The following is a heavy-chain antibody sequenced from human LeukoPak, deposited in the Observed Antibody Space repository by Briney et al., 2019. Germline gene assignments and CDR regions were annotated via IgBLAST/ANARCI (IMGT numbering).Heavy chain of an antibody. D-gene: IGHD6-13*01. V-gene: IGHV4-59*08. J-gene: IGHJ4*02. Sequence: SETLSLTCTVSGGSISSYYWSWIRQPPGKGLGWIGYIYYSGSTNYNPSLKSRVTISVDTSKNQFSLKLSSVTAADTAVYYCARLVSSYYFDYWGQGTLVTVSS. CDR1: GGSISSYY. CDR3: ARLVSSYYFDY. CDR2: IYYSGST.